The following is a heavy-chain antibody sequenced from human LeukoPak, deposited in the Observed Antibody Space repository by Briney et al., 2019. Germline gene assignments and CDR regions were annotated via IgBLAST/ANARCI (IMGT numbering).Heavy chain of an antibody. J-gene: IGHJ4*02. CDR1: GYTFSRHG. Sequence: GASVKVSCKTSGYTFSRHGITWVRQAPGQGPEWMGWVSSYNGDTNYAKSVRGRVTMTTDTSTNTAYMELRSLRSDDTAVYYCAKDIHPGLDSGASCCFDYWGQGTPVTVSS. D-gene: IGHD3-22*01. CDR3: AKDIHPGLDSGASCCFDY. V-gene: IGHV1-18*01. CDR2: VSSYNGDT.